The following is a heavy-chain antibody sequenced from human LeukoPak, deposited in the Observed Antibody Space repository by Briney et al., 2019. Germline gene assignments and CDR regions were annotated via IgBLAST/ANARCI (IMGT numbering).Heavy chain of an antibody. J-gene: IGHJ4*02. CDR1: GFTFSSHS. CDR2: ISSSSSTI. V-gene: IGHV3-48*01. D-gene: IGHD6-13*01. CDR3: APIAAAAPKTFDY. Sequence: GGSLRLSCAASGFTFSSHSMNWVRQAPGKGLEWVSYISSSSSTIYYADSVKGRFTISRDNAKNSLYLQMNSLRAEDTAVYYCAPIAAAAPKTFDYWGQGTLVTVSS.